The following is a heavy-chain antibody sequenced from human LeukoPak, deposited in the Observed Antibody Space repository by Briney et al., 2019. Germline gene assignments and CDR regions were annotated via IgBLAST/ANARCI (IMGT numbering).Heavy chain of an antibody. CDR1: GFSLSTSGMC. D-gene: IGHD2-21*01. CDR3: ARMRPGGGYCDY. Sequence: SGPTLVNLTQTLXLTCTFSGFSLSTSGMCVNWIRQPPGKALEWLARIDWDDDKYYSTSLKTRLTISKDTSKNQVVLTVTNMDPVDTATYYCARMRPGGGYCDYWGQGALVTVSS. CDR2: IDWDDDK. J-gene: IGHJ4*02. V-gene: IGHV2-70*11.